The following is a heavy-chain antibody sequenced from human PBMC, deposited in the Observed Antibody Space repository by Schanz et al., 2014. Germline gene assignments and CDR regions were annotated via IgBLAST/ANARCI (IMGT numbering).Heavy chain of an antibody. V-gene: IGHV3-7*01. CDR1: GFTFSTYW. Sequence: EVQLGESGGGLVQPGGSLRLSCAASGFTFSTYWMSWVRQAPGKGLEWVANIKQDESERSYVDSVKGRFTISRDNAKNSLYLQLNSLRAGDTAVYHCAKDLPAVAVAPLMTGLYDSWGQGTLVTVSS. J-gene: IGHJ4*02. CDR3: AKDLPAVAVAPLMTGLYDS. CDR2: IKQDESER. D-gene: IGHD6-19*01.